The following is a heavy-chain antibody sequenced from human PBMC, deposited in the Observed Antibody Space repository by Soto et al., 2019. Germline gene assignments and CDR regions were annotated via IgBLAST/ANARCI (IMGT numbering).Heavy chain of an antibody. CDR1: GGSFSGYY. Sequence: NLSLTCAVYGGSFSGYYWSWIRQPPGKGLEWIGEINHSGSTNYNPSLKSRVTISVDTSKNQFSLKLSSVTAADTAVYYCARAQSSGLDYWGQGTLVTVSS. D-gene: IGHD1-26*01. CDR2: INHSGST. V-gene: IGHV4-34*01. J-gene: IGHJ4*02. CDR3: ARAQSSGLDY.